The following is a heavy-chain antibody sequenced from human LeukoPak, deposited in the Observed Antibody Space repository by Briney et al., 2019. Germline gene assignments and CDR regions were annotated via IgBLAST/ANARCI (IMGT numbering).Heavy chain of an antibody. CDR1: GGSFSGYY. D-gene: IGHD2-2*01. Sequence: NPSETLSLTCAVYGGSFSGYYWSWIRQPPGKGLEWIGEINHSGSTNYNPSLKSRVTISVDTSKNQFSLKLSSVTAADTAVYYCARMGYCSSTSCYDTRDDAFDIWGQGTMVTVSS. CDR2: INHSGST. V-gene: IGHV4-34*01. CDR3: ARMGYCSSTSCYDTRDDAFDI. J-gene: IGHJ3*02.